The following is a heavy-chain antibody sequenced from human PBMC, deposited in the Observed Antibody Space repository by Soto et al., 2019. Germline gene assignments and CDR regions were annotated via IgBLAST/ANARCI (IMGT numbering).Heavy chain of an antibody. CDR2: ISVYNGNT. J-gene: IGHJ4*02. CDR1: GNTFTTYS. D-gene: IGHD2-2*01. V-gene: IGHV1-18*01. Sequence: QVQLEQSEAEVKKPGASVKVSCKASGNTFTTYSINWVRQAPGQGLEWMGWISVYNGNTNYAQKFQGRLTISTDTSTNTAYMVLRSLRSDDTAVYYCAAAQGTSLYDLDYWGQGTLVTVSS. CDR3: AAAQGTSLYDLDY.